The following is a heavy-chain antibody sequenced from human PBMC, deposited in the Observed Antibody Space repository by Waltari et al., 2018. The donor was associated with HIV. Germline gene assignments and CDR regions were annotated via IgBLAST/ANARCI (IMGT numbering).Heavy chain of an antibody. D-gene: IGHD4-17*01. CDR2: INHDGREK. J-gene: IGHJ6*02. CDR3: ARYGSHPYGMDV. V-gene: IGHV3-7*01. Sequence: EVQLVESGGDLVQPGGSLRLSCAASGFTLSNYWMTWVRQAPGKGLEWVANINHDGREKYYVDSVKGRFTITRDNTKNSLFLQMNSLRAEDTAVYFCARYGSHPYGMDVWGQGT. CDR1: GFTLSNYW.